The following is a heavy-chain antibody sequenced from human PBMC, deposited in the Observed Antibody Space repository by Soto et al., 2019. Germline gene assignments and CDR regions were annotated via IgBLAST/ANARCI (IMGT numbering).Heavy chain of an antibody. D-gene: IGHD1-26*01. CDR3: ARGRATYGEWDYYDS. CDR1: GGPMSGHD. J-gene: IGHJ4*02. CDR2: ISDNGKT. Sequence: XEIQSLSYNVCGGPMSGHDWTWIRQSPGRGLQWLGFISDNGKTNSDASLKGRLTVSLDKSKNQFSLRLTSVTPADTALYYCARGRATYGEWDYYDSWGQGALVTAP. V-gene: IGHV4-59*11.